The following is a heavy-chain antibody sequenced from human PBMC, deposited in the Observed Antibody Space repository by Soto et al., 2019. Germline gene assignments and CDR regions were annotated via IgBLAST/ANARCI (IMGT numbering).Heavy chain of an antibody. CDR3: AKDPIAATGLYFAY. D-gene: IGHD6-13*01. V-gene: IGHV3-23*01. Sequence: PGGSLRLSCAASAFTFKSYAMSWVRQAPGKGLEWVSAISGSGGSTYYADSVKGRFTVSRDNSKNMLYLQMSSLRAEDTAVYYCAKDPIAATGLYFAYWGQGSLVTV. CDR2: ISGSGGST. J-gene: IGHJ4*02. CDR1: AFTFKSYA.